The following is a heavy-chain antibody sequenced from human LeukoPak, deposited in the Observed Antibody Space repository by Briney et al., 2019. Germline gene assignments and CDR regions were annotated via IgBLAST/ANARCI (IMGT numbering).Heavy chain of an antibody. Sequence: KTSETLSLTCAVYGGSFSGYYWSWIRQPPGKGLEWIGEINHSGSTNYNPSLKSRVTISVDTSKNQFSLKLSSVTAADTAVYYRARLYGSGSYSLGPWGQGTLVTVSS. CDR2: INHSGST. D-gene: IGHD3-10*01. V-gene: IGHV4-34*01. CDR3: ARLYGSGSYSLGP. J-gene: IGHJ4*02. CDR1: GGSFSGYY.